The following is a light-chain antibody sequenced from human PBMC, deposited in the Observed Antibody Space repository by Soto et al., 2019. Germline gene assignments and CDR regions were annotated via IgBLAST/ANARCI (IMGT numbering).Light chain of an antibody. Sequence: EIVMTQSPATLSVSPRERATLSCRASQRVSSNLAWYQQKPGQAPRLLIYGASTRATGIPARFSGSGSGTEFTLTISSLQSEDFAVYYCQQYNNWPFTFGPGTKVDIK. V-gene: IGKV3-15*01. CDR3: QQYNNWPFT. J-gene: IGKJ3*01. CDR1: QRVSSN. CDR2: GAS.